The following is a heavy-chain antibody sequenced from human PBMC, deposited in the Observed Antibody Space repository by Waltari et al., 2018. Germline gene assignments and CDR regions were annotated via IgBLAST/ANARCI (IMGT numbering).Heavy chain of an antibody. D-gene: IGHD2-15*01. CDR2: IWQDGSNE. Sequence: QVQLVESGGGVVQPGRSLRLSCAASGFTFSRFGMHWVRQAPGKGVEWVAVIWQDGSNEYYVDSVKGRFTISRDNSKNTLYLQMNSLRAEDSAVYYCASQSTTLFDYWGQGTLVTVSS. J-gene: IGHJ4*02. CDR3: ASQSTTLFDY. V-gene: IGHV3-33*01. CDR1: GFTFSRFG.